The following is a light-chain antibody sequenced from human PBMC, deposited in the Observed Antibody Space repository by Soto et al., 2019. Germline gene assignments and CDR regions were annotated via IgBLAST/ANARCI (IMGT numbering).Light chain of an antibody. V-gene: IGLV2-23*01. J-gene: IGLJ3*02. CDR1: TSDVGNYNV. CDR3: CSYAGSSIWV. CDR2: EST. Sequence: QSALTQPASVSGSPGQSITISCTGSTSDVGNYNVVSWYQHHPGKAPKLMIYESTKRPSGVSTRFSGSKSGHTASLTISGLQTEDEADYYCCSYAGSSIWVFGGGTKLTVL.